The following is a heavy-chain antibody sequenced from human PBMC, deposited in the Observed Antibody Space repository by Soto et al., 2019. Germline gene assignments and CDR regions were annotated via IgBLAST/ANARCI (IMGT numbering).Heavy chain of an antibody. J-gene: IGHJ4*02. D-gene: IGHD6-13*01. CDR3: AAWPRSSWFDY. V-gene: IGHV3-7*05. CDR1: GFPFRIYS. Sequence: PGGSLRLSCAASGFPFRIYSMCWVRQSPGKGLDWVGNISPDGSDTWYGDSVKGRFTISRDNAGNSLFLQMNSLRAEDTAVYYCAAWPRSSWFDYWGQGMLVTVSS. CDR2: ISPDGSDT.